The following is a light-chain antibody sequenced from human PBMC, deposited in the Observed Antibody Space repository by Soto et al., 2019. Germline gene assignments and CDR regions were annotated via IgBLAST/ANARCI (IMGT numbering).Light chain of an antibody. J-gene: IGLJ2*01. CDR1: SSDIGAYDY. V-gene: IGLV2-14*03. Sequence: QSALTQPASVSGSPGQSITIACTGTSSDIGAYDYVSWYQQHPGKAPKLMIRNVSSRPSGVSNRFSGSKSGNTASLTISGLQAEDEADYYCASFTRSTTLVFGGGTKLIVL. CDR2: NVS. CDR3: ASFTRSTTLV.